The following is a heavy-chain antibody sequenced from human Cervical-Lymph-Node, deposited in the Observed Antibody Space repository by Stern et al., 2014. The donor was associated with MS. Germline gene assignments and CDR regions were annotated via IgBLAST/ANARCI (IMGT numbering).Heavy chain of an antibody. D-gene: IGHD3-3*01. V-gene: IGHV1-2*02. J-gene: IGHJ5*02. CDR3: ARGNYDFWSGGSDNYFDP. Sequence: QVQLMQSGAEVRNPGASVKVSCKASQYTFTGYYVHWVRQVPGQGLEWMGWMNPHGGGITYAQEFEGRVTMTWDTSINTGYMEITTLRSDDTAVYYCARGNYDFWSGGSDNYFDPWGQGTLVIVSS. CDR2: MNPHGGGI. CDR1: QYTFTGYY.